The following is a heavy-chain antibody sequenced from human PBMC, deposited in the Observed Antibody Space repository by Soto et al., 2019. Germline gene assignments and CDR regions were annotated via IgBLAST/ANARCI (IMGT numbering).Heavy chain of an antibody. CDR2: IIPILGIA. J-gene: IGHJ6*02. CDR3: ASGGYYDSSGYGYYCGMDV. V-gene: IGHV1-69*02. D-gene: IGHD3-22*01. Sequence: QVQLVQSGAEVKKPGSSVKVSCKASGGTFSSYTISWVRQAPGQGLEWMGRIIPILGIANYAQKFQGRVTITADKSTRTAYMEMSSLRSEDTALYYCASGGYYDSSGYGYYCGMDVWGQGTTFTVSS. CDR1: GGTFSSYT.